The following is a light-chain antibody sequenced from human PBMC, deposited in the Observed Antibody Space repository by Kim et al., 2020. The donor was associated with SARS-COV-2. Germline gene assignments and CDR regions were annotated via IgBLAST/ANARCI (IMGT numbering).Light chain of an antibody. V-gene: IGLV2-11*01. J-gene: IGLJ1*01. CDR1: SSDFGVYNY. CDR3: CSYASSSSYV. CDR2: DVS. Sequence: FTISCTGTSSDFGVYNYVSWYQQHPGKAPTLMIYDVSERPSGVSDRFSGSKSGNTASLTISGLQAEDEGDYYCCSYASSSSYVFGTGTKVTVL.